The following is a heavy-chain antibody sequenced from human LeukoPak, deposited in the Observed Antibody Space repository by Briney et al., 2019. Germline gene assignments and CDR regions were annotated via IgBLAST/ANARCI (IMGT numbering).Heavy chain of an antibody. D-gene: IGHD3-22*01. Sequence: GGSLRLSCAASGFTLSSYGMHWVRQAPGKGLEWVSAISGSGGSTYYADSVKGRFTISRDNSKNTLYLQMNSLRAEDTAVYYCAKDHADYYDSSDYWGQGTLVTVSS. J-gene: IGHJ4*02. CDR1: GFTLSSYG. CDR2: ISGSGGST. V-gene: IGHV3-23*01. CDR3: AKDHADYYDSSDY.